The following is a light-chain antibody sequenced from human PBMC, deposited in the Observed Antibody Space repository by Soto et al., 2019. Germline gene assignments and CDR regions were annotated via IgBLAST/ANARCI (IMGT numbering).Light chain of an antibody. J-gene: IGKJ1*01. CDR2: NVS. CDR1: QSVSSW. Sequence: DIQMTQSPSTLSASLGDRVTSTCRASQSVSSWLAWYQQKPGRAPKLVIYNVSTLESGVPSRFSGTGSGTEFTLTISSLQPDDFATYYCQQYNDYSRTFGQGTKVDIK. V-gene: IGKV1-5*01. CDR3: QQYNDYSRT.